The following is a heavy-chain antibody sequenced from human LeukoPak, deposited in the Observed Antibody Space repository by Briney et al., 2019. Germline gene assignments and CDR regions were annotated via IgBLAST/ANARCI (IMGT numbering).Heavy chain of an antibody. CDR1: GYTFTSYA. V-gene: IGHV7-4-1*02. Sequence: ASVKVSCKASGYTFTSYAMNWVRQAPGQGLEWMGWISTNTGNPTYAQGFTGRFVFSLDTSVSTAYLQISSLKAEDTAVYYCARERYYYDSSGYLQYNWFDPWGQGTLVTVSS. D-gene: IGHD3-22*01. J-gene: IGHJ5*02. CDR2: ISTNTGNP. CDR3: ARERYYYDSSGYLQYNWFDP.